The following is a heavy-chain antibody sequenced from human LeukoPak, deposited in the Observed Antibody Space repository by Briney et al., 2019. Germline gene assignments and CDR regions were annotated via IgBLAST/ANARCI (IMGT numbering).Heavy chain of an antibody. J-gene: IGHJ6*02. CDR2: ISSSSSTI. CDR1: GFTFSSYS. D-gene: IGHD1-1*01. V-gene: IGHV3-48*01. CDR3: ARITSRYGMDV. Sequence: GGSLRLSCAASGFTFSSYSMNWVRQAPGKGLEWVSYISSSSSTIYYADSVKGRFTISRDNAKNSLYLQMNSLRAEDTAVYYCARITSRYGMDVWGQGTTVTVSS.